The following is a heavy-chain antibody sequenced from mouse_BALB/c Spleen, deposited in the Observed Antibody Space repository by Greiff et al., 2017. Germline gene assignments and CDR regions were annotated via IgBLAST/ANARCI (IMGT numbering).Heavy chain of an antibody. Sequence: DVHLVESGAELVKPGASVKLSCTASGFNIKDTYMHWVKQRPEQGLEWIGRIDPANGNTKYDPKFQGKATITADTSSNTAYLQLSSLTSEDTAVYYCARLYFDYWGQGTTLTVSS. CDR1: GFNIKDTY. CDR3: ARLYFDY. V-gene: IGHV14-3*02. J-gene: IGHJ2*01. CDR2: IDPANGNT.